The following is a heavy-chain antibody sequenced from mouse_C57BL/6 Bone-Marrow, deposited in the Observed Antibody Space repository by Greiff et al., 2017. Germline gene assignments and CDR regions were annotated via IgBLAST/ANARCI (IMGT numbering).Heavy chain of an antibody. J-gene: IGHJ4*01. CDR2: INPNNGGT. D-gene: IGHD2-5*01. CDR1: GYTFTDYY. CDR3: TRWDYSTSLYAMDY. Sequence: VQLQQSGPELVKPGASVKISCKASGYTFTDYYMNWVKQSHGKSLEWIGDINPNNGGTSYNQKFKGKATLTVDKSSSTAYMELRSLTSEDSAVYYCTRWDYSTSLYAMDYWGQGTSVTVSS. V-gene: IGHV1-26*01.